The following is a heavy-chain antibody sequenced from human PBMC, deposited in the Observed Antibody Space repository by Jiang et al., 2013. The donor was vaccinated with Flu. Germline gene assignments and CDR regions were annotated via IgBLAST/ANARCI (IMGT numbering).Heavy chain of an antibody. V-gene: IGHV3-23*01. Sequence: VQLLESGGGLVQPGGSLRLSCAASGFTFSSYAMSWVRQAPGKGLEWVSAISGSGGSTYYADSVKGRFTISRDNSKNTLYLQMNSLRAEDTAVYYCAKDLPGAMIVANDHAFDIWGQGTMVTVSS. J-gene: IGHJ3*02. D-gene: IGHD3-22*01. CDR2: ISGSGGST. CDR3: AKDLPGAMIVANDHAFDI. CDR1: GFTFSSYA.